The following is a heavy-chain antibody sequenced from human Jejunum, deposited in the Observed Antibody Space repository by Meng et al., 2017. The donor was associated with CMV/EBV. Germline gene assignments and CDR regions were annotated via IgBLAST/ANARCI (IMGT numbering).Heavy chain of an antibody. D-gene: IGHD1/OR15-1a*01. CDR1: GFTFKAYT. CDR3: AKWLAEQSVFHY. Sequence: SCAASGFTFKAYTMTWVRQAPGKGLEWVSHIYGSGHEIHYADSVKGRFTISRDNSRNTLYLEMNSLRTEDTAVYFCAKWLAEQSVFHYWGQGTLVTVSS. J-gene: IGHJ4*02. V-gene: IGHV3-23*01. CDR2: IYGSGHEI.